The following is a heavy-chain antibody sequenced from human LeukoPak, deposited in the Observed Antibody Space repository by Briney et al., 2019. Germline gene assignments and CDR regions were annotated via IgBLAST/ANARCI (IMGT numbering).Heavy chain of an antibody. V-gene: IGHV3-30*18. Sequence: GMSLRLSCAASGFTFISYGMHWVRQAPGKGLEWVAVISKDGSDKKYADSVKGRFIISRDNSRNTLYLQMNSLRAEDTAVYYCAKEYDGYWGQGTPVTVSS. CDR1: GFTFISYG. CDR2: ISKDGSDK. D-gene: IGHD2-8*01. CDR3: AKEYDGY. J-gene: IGHJ4*02.